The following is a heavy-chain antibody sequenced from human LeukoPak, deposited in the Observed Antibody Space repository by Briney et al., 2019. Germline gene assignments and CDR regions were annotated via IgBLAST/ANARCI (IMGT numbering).Heavy chain of an antibody. Sequence: GGSLRLSCAASGFTFNTFSMNWVRQAPGKGLEWVSSISSSSSSIFYADSVKGRFTISRDNAKNSLYLHMNSLRVEDTAVYYCATVQWLASDDFDAWGQGTLVTVSS. D-gene: IGHD6-19*01. V-gene: IGHV3-21*01. CDR3: ATVQWLASDDFDA. CDR1: GFTFNTFS. CDR2: ISSSSSSI. J-gene: IGHJ4*02.